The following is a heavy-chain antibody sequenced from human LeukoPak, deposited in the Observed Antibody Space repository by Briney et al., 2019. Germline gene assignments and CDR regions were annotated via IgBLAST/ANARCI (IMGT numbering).Heavy chain of an antibody. CDR3: ASIVGATWGGVVEF. D-gene: IGHD1-26*01. Sequence: PSETLSLTCAVYGGSFSGYYWSWIRQPPGKGLEWIGEINHSGSTNYNPSLKSRVTISVDTSKNQFSLKLSSVTAADTAVYYCASIVGATWGGVVEFWGQGTLVTVSS. CDR1: GGSFSGYY. CDR2: INHSGST. J-gene: IGHJ4*02. V-gene: IGHV4-34*01.